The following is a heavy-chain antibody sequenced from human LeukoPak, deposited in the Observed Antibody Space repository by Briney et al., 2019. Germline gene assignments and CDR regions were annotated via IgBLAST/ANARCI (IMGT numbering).Heavy chain of an antibody. CDR1: GGSISSGGYY. Sequence: SQTLSLTCTVSGGSISSGGYYWSWIRQPPGKGLEWIGEINHSGSTNYNPSLKSRVTISVDTSKNQFSLKLSSVTAADTAVYYCARGPRRGVVVVAATPPLYYYGMDVWGQGTTVTVSS. D-gene: IGHD2-15*01. V-gene: IGHV4-30-2*01. J-gene: IGHJ6*02. CDR3: ARGPRRGVVVVAATPPLYYYGMDV. CDR2: INHSGST.